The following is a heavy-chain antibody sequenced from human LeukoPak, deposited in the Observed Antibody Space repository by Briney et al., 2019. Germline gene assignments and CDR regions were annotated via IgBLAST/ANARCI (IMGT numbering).Heavy chain of an antibody. D-gene: IGHD2-15*01. J-gene: IGHJ4*02. Sequence: GESLKISCKGSGYSFTTYWIGWVRQMPGKGLEWMGIIYPGDSDTRYSPSFQGQVTVSADKSISTAYLQWSSLKASDTAMYYCARRGTGGYCSGGSCSFDYWGQGTLVTVSS. CDR3: ARRGTGGYCSGGSCSFDY. V-gene: IGHV5-51*01. CDR2: IYPGDSDT. CDR1: GYSFTTYW.